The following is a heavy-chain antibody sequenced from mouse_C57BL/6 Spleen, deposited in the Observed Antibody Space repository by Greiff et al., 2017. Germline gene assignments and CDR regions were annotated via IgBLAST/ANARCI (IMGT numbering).Heavy chain of an antibody. V-gene: IGHV5-17*01. CDR1: GFTFSDYG. Sequence: VMLVESGGGLVKPGGSLKLSCAASGFTFSDYGMHWVRQAPEKGLEWVAYISSGSSTIYYADTVKGRFTISRDNAKNTLFLQMTSLRSEDTAMYYCARPIYDGRAMDYWGQGTSVTVSS. D-gene: IGHD2-3*01. CDR2: ISSGSSTI. J-gene: IGHJ4*01. CDR3: ARPIYDGRAMDY.